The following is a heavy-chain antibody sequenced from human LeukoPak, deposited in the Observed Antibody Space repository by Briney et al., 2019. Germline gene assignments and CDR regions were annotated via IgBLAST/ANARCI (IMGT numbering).Heavy chain of an antibody. J-gene: IGHJ4*02. V-gene: IGHV4-39*01. CDR1: GGSISSSSYY. Sequence: PSETLSLTCTVSGGSISSSSYYWGWIRQPPGKGLEWIGIIYYSGSTYYNPSLKSRVTISVDTSKNQFSLKLSSVTAADTAVYYCARRDYDSSGYYSLNYFDYWGQGTLVTVSS. CDR3: ARRDYDSSGYYSLNYFDY. CDR2: IYYSGST. D-gene: IGHD3-22*01.